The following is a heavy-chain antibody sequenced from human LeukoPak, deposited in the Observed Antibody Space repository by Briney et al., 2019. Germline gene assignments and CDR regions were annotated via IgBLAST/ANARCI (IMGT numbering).Heavy chain of an antibody. J-gene: IGHJ5*02. V-gene: IGHV3-30-3*01. D-gene: IGHD3-3*01. CDR1: GFTFSSYA. CDR3: AKDPTYYDPFDP. CDR2: ISYDGSNK. Sequence: GGSLRLSCAASGFTFSSYAMHWVRQAPGKGLEWVAVISYDGSNKYYADSVKGRFTISRDNSKNTLYLQMNSLRAEDTAVYYCAKDPTYYDPFDPWGQGTLVTVSS.